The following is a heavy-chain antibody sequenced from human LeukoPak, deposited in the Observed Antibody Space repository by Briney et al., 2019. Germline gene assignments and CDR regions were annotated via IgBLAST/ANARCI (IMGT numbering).Heavy chain of an antibody. CDR3: ARDRVGSWYFDY. Sequence: GASXXVSXKASGXTFSXYAISWVGQAPGQGLEWRGGIIPIFGTANYAQKFQGRVTITADESTRTAYMELSSLRSEDTAVYYCARDRVGSWYFDYWGQGTLVTVSS. J-gene: IGHJ4*02. D-gene: IGHD6-13*01. V-gene: IGHV1-69*13. CDR2: IIPIFGTA. CDR1: GXTFSXYA.